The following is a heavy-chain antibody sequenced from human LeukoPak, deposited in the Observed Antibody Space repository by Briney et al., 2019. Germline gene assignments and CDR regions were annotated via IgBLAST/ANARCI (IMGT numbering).Heavy chain of an antibody. V-gene: IGHV4-59*01. CDR2: IYYSGNT. D-gene: IGHD3-22*01. CDR3: ARTGGYYYYFDY. Sequence: SETLSLTCTVSGGSLSSYYWSWIPQPPGKGLEWIGYIYYSGNTNYNPSLKSQVTISVDTSKNQFSLKLSSVTAADTAVYYCARTGGYYYYFDYWGQGTLVTVSS. J-gene: IGHJ4*02. CDR1: GGSLSSYY.